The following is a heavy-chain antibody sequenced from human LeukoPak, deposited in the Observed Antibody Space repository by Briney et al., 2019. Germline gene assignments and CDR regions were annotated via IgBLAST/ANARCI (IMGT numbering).Heavy chain of an antibody. V-gene: IGHV1-69*13. Sequence: SVKVSCKASGGTFSSYAISWVRQAPGQGLEWMGGIIPIFGTANYAQKFQGRVTITADESTSTAYMELSSLRSEDTAVYYCGGITIFGVVTTDYWGQGTLVTVSS. CDR2: IIPIFGTA. D-gene: IGHD3-3*01. CDR3: GGITIFGVVTTDY. J-gene: IGHJ4*02. CDR1: GGTFSSYA.